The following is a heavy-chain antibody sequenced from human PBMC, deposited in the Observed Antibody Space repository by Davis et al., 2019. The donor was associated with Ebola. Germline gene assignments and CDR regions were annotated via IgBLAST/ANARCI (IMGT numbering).Heavy chain of an antibody. D-gene: IGHD2-2*02. Sequence: GESLKISCKGSGYSFTSYWIGWVRQMPGKGLEWMGRIYPSDSYTNYSPSFQGHVTISADKSISTAYLQWSSLKASDTAMYYCARYRSSTSCYSDCYYYMDVWGKGTTVTVSS. CDR2: IYPSDSYT. J-gene: IGHJ6*03. V-gene: IGHV5-10-1*01. CDR3: ARYRSSTSCYSDCYYYMDV. CDR1: GYSFTSYW.